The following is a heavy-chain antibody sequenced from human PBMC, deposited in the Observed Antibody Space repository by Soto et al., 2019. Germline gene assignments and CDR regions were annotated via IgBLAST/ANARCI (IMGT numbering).Heavy chain of an antibody. Sequence: NPSETLSLTCTVAGGSISSGDSYWTWIRQHPRKGLEWIGYIYFSGSTTYNPSLKSRLSISIHTSKNQFSLKLNSVTAADTAIYYCARDDYGGNSGALDIWGQGTMVTVS. D-gene: IGHD4-17*01. CDR1: GGSISSGDSY. CDR2: IYFSGST. J-gene: IGHJ3*02. V-gene: IGHV4-31*03. CDR3: ARDDYGGNSGALDI.